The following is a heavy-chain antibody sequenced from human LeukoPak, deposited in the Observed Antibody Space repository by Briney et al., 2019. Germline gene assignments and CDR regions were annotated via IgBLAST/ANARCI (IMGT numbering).Heavy chain of an antibody. D-gene: IGHD3-22*01. Sequence: PGGSLRLSCAASGFTFSSYEMNWVRQAPGKGLEWVSYISSSGSAIYFADSVKGRFTISGDNAKNSLYLQMNSLRAEDTAVYYCARDSSGILLHWGQGTLVTVSS. V-gene: IGHV3-48*03. CDR1: GFTFSSYE. J-gene: IGHJ4*02. CDR2: ISSSGSAI. CDR3: ARDSSGILLH.